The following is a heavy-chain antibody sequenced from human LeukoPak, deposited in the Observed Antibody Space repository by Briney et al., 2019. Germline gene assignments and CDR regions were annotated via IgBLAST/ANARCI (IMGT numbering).Heavy chain of an antibody. CDR1: GFTYNSYW. CDR3: AREWQQLMPS. CDR2: VNQDGSEK. D-gene: IGHD6-13*01. Sequence: GGPLRLSCAGSGFTYNSYWMSWVRQAPGKGLEWVANVNQDGSEKYYVDSVKGRFTISRDNAKNSLYLQMNSLRAEDTALYYCAREWQQLMPSWGQGTLVTVSS. V-gene: IGHV3-7*01. J-gene: IGHJ5*02.